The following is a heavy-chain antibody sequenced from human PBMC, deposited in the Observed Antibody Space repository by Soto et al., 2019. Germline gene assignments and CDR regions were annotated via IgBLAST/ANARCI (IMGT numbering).Heavy chain of an antibody. V-gene: IGHV4-34*01. D-gene: IGHD5-18*01. Sequence: QVQLQQWGAGLLKPSETLSLTCAVYGGSFSGYYWSWIRQPPGKGLEWIGEINHSGSTNYNPSLKSRVTISVDTSKNQFSLKLSSMTAADTAVYYCARVDTASDYWGQGTLITVSS. CDR2: INHSGST. CDR3: ARVDTASDY. J-gene: IGHJ4*02. CDR1: GGSFSGYY.